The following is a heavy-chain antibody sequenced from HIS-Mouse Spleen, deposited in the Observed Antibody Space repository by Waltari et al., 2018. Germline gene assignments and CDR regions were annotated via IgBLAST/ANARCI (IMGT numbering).Heavy chain of an antibody. V-gene: IGHV3-48*01. CDR2: ISSSSSTI. Sequence: AASGFTFSSYSMNWVRQAPGKGLEWVSYISSSSSTIYYADSVKCRFTISRDNAKNALYLQMNSLRAEDTAVYYCARDMPHYGSGSYYFDYWGQGTLVTVSS. CDR1: GFTFSSYS. D-gene: IGHD3-10*01. CDR3: ARDMPHYGSGSYYFDY. J-gene: IGHJ4*02.